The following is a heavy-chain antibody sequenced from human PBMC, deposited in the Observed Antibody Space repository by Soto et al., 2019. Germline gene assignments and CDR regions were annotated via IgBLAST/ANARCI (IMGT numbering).Heavy chain of an antibody. V-gene: IGHV3-53*04. Sequence: EVQLVESGGGLVQPGGSLRLSCAASGIPVSSNYMTWVRQAPGKGLEWVSVLHSGGDTYYANSVKGRFTISRNDSTNTLFLQMNSLTPEDTAVYYCARDGPYYYASRMYVCGQGTTVTVSS. CDR3: ARDGPYYYASRMYV. CDR2: LHSGGDT. CDR1: GIPVSSNY. J-gene: IGHJ6*02. D-gene: IGHD3-10*01.